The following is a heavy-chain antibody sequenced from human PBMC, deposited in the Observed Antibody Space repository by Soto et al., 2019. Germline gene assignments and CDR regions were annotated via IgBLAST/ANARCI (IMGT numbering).Heavy chain of an antibody. J-gene: IGHJ4*02. CDR3: ARDLSGPLDY. CDR1: GFTFSNYA. Sequence: SLRLSCAASGFTFSNYAMHWVRQAPGKGLEWVAGMWYDGYNKYHADSVKGRFTISRDNSKNTLYLQMNSLKAEDTAVYYCARDLSGPLDYWGQGTLVTVSS. CDR2: MWYDGYNK. V-gene: IGHV3-33*01.